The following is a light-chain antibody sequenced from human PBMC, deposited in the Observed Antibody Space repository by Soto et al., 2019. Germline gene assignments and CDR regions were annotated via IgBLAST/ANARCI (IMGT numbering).Light chain of an antibody. CDR1: SGDIGIYNY. CDR2: EVT. J-gene: IGLJ3*02. V-gene: IGLV2-14*01. Sequence: QSALTQPAFVSGSPGQSITISCTGTSGDIGIYNYVSWYQQHPGKAPKLIICEVTNRPSGVSSRFSGSKSGNTASLTISGLRAEDEADYYCTSFTTTNIWVFGGGTKLTVL. CDR3: TSFTTTNIWV.